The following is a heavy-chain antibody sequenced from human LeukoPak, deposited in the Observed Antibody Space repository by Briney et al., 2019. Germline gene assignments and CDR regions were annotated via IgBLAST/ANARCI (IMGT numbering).Heavy chain of an antibody. CDR3: ARLGLSLVVPAAIYGLGAFDI. V-gene: IGHV4-34*01. Sequence: PSETLSLTCAGYGGSFSGYYWSWLRQPPGKGLEWIGEINHSGSTNYNPSLKSRVTISVDTSKNQFSLKLSSVTAADTAVYYCARLGLSLVVPAAIYGLGAFDIWGQGTMVTVSS. D-gene: IGHD2-2*01. CDR2: INHSGST. CDR1: GGSFSGYY. J-gene: IGHJ3*02.